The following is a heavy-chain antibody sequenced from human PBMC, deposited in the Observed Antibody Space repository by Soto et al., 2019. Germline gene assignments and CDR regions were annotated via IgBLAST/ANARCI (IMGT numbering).Heavy chain of an antibody. D-gene: IGHD4-17*01. Sequence: QVQLVQSGAEVKKPGSSVKVSCKASGDTFSNHTISWVRQAPGQGLEWMGRIIPILGVANYAQKVQGRVTITAEKSTSTAYMELSSLRSADTAVYYCARVAEMGTVTKGYYYYMDVWGTGTTVTVSS. V-gene: IGHV1-69*04. J-gene: IGHJ6*03. CDR3: ARVAEMGTVTKGYYYYMDV. CDR2: IIPILGVA. CDR1: GDTFSNHT.